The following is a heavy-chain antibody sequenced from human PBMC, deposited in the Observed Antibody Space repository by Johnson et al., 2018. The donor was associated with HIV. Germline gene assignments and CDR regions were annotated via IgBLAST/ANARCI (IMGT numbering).Heavy chain of an antibody. D-gene: IGHD3-16*01. CDR3: AKENGRLGYAFDM. V-gene: IGHV3-23*04. CDR2: ISGSGGST. J-gene: IGHJ3*02. CDR1: GFTFSSYA. Sequence: EVQLVESGGGVIQPGRSLRLSCAASGFTFSSYAMSWVRQAPGKGLEWVSAISGSGGSTYYADSVKGRFTISRDNSKNTLYLQMNSLRAEDTAVYYCAKENGRLGYAFDMWGQGTMVTVSS.